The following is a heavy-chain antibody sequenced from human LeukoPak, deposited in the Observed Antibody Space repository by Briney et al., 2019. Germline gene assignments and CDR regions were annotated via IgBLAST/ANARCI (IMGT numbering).Heavy chain of an antibody. CDR1: GFTFSRYW. J-gene: IGHJ6*02. CDR2: ISDSGGST. D-gene: IGHD2-15*01. Sequence: GGSLRLSCAASGFTFSRYWLSWVRQAPGKGLEYVSAISDSGGSTYYADSVKGRFTISRDNSKNTLYLQMSSLRAEDKAVYFCVRGYSFGPYGMDVWAQGTTVTVSS. V-gene: IGHV3-64D*09. CDR3: VRGYSFGPYGMDV.